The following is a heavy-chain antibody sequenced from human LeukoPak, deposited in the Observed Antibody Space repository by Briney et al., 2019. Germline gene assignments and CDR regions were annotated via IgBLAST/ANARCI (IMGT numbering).Heavy chain of an antibody. J-gene: IGHJ4*02. V-gene: IGHV3-74*01. CDR3: ARDNYGALDY. D-gene: IGHD3-10*01. CDR1: GFTFSSYW. Sequence: GGSLRLSCAVPGFTFSSYWMHWVRQVLGKGLVWVSRINSDGSSERYADSVKGRFTVSRDNAKNTLYLQMNSLRAEDTAVYYCARDNYGALDYWGQGAPVTVSS. CDR2: INSDGSSE.